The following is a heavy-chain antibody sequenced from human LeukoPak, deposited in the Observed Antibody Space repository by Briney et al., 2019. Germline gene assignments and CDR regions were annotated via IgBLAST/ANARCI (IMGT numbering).Heavy chain of an antibody. Sequence: SETLSLTCAVSGASISSYYWSWIRQPPGKGLEWIGYIHYSGLTNYYPTHKSRVTMSVHTTKHQASVKLNSGTAGDAAVYVCARGGARIACSPWGQGAVVTVSA. CDR1: GASISSYY. CDR2: IHYSGLT. V-gene: IGHV4-59*01. CDR3: ARGGARIACSP. J-gene: IGHJ5*02. D-gene: IGHD2-15*01.